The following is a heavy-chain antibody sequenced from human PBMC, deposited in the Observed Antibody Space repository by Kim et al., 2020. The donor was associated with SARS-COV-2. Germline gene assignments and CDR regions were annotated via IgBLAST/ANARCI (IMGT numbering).Heavy chain of an antibody. J-gene: IGHJ6*02. CDR2: IDHTGTT. Sequence: SETLSLRCAVYVGSLSGYHWTWIRQPPGKGLEWIGEIDHTGTTIYNPSLNSRPAISVDTTKNQISLQLNSITAADTAVYFWARGGVGVVPSPILGLGPHYDYCAMDVWGQGTTVTVSS. CDR1: VGSLSGYH. V-gene: IGHV4-34*01. CDR3: ARGGVGVVPSPILGLGPHYDYCAMDV. D-gene: IGHD3-3*01.